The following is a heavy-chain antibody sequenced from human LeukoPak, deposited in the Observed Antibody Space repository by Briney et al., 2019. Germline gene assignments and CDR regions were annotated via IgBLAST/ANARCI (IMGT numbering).Heavy chain of an antibody. D-gene: IGHD2-8*02. CDR3: ARGLVVPYY. V-gene: IGHV4-34*01. J-gene: IGHJ4*02. CDR1: GGSFSGYY. Sequence: SETLSLTCAVYGGSFSGYYWSWIRQPPGMGLEWIGEINHSGSTNYNPSLKSRVTISVDTSKNQFSLKLSSVTAADTAVYYCARGLVVPYYWGQGTLVTVSS. CDR2: INHSGST.